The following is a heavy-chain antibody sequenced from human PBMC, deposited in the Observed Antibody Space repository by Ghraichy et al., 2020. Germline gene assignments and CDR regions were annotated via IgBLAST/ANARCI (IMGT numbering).Heavy chain of an antibody. Sequence: GESLNISCEGSGFSFSDYSMIWVRLTPRKALEWASYITGSSITIFYTDSVKGRFTISRDNAKNSLYLQMNSLRAEDTAVYYCARLPLPRRAAVGDWYFDLWGRGTLVTVSS. D-gene: IGHD6-13*01. J-gene: IGHJ2*01. CDR1: GFSFSDYS. V-gene: IGHV3-48*01. CDR3: ARLPLPRRAAVGDWYFDL. CDR2: ITGSSITI.